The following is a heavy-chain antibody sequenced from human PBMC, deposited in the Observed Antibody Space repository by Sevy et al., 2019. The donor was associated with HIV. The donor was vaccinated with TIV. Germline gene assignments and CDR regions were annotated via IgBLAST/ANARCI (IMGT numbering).Heavy chain of an antibody. D-gene: IGHD3-22*01. CDR1: GFTFSSYS. CDR2: ISSSSSTI. Sequence: GSLRLSCAASGFTFSSYSMNWVRQAPGKGLEWVSYISSSSSTIYYADSVKGRFTISRDNAKNSLYLQMNSLRDEDTAVYYCARKVVSGYYYGFDYWGQGTLVTVSS. J-gene: IGHJ4*02. V-gene: IGHV3-48*02. CDR3: ARKVVSGYYYGFDY.